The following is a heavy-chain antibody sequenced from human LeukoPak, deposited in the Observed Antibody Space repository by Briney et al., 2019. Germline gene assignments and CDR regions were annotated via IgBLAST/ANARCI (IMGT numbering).Heavy chain of an antibody. CDR3: ARRRATTRAFDY. V-gene: IGHV6-1*01. Sequence: SQTLSLTCAISGDSFSSNSAAWHWIRQSPSRGLEWLGRTYYRSKWYNDYAVSVKSRITINPDTSKNQFSLQLNSVTPEDTAVYYCARRRATTRAFDYWGQGTLVTVSS. CDR2: TYYRSKWYN. D-gene: IGHD1-26*01. J-gene: IGHJ4*02. CDR1: GDSFSSNSAA.